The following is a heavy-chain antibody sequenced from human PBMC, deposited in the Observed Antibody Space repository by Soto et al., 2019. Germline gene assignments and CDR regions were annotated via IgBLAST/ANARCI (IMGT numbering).Heavy chain of an antibody. CDR2: INAGNGDT. CDR3: ARDWTHYDSSGPGDY. D-gene: IGHD3-22*01. J-gene: IGHJ4*02. V-gene: IGHV1-3*01. CDR1: GYTFTSYP. Sequence: ASVKVSCKASGYTFTSYPMHWVRQAPGQGLEWMGWINAGNGDTKYSQKFQGRVTITRDTYAITAYMELSRLRSEDTAVYYCARDWTHYDSSGPGDYWGQGTLVTVSS.